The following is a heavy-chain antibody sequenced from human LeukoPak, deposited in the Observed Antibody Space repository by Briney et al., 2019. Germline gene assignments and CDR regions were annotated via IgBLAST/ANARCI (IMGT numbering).Heavy chain of an antibody. CDR1: GFTFTNFG. CDR3: ATRDSSTSRPPNYYYYYYMDV. Sequence: GGSLRLSCVVSGFTFTNFGMHWVRQAPGKGLEWVAFIRYDGSNKYYADSVKGRFTISRDNSKNTLYLQMNSLRAEDTAVYYCATRDSSTSRPPNYYYYYYMDVWGKGTTVTVSS. D-gene: IGHD2-2*01. CDR2: IRYDGSNK. V-gene: IGHV3-30*02. J-gene: IGHJ6*03.